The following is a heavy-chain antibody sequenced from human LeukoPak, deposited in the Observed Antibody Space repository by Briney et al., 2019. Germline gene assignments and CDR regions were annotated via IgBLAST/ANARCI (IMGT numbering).Heavy chain of an antibody. V-gene: IGHV3-13*01. Sequence: GGSLRLSCAASGFTFSSYDMHWVRQATGKGLEWVSAIGTADDTYYPGSVKGRFTISRENAKNSLYLQMNSLRAGDTAVYYCARSFSLSSGYDYWGQGTLVTVSS. J-gene: IGHJ4*02. D-gene: IGHD3-22*01. CDR2: IGTADDT. CDR1: GFTFSSYD. CDR3: ARSFSLSSGYDY.